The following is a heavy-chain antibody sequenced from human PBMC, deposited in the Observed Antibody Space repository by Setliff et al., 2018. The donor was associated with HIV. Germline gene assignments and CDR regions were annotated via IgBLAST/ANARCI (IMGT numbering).Heavy chain of an antibody. CDR2: ISSSGSTI. J-gene: IGHJ4*02. D-gene: IGHD3-16*01. V-gene: IGHV3-48*03. CDR1: GFTFSSYE. Sequence: GGSLRLSCAASGFTFSSYEMNWVRQAPGKGLEWVSYISSSGSTIYYADSVKGRFITFRDNAKNSLYLQMNSLRAEDTAVYYCVRWGLPYGIDAWGQGTLVTVSS. CDR3: VRWGLPYGIDA.